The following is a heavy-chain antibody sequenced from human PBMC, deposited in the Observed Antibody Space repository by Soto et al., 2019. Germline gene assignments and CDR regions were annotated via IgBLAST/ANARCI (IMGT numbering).Heavy chain of an antibody. J-gene: IGHJ4*02. D-gene: IGHD6-19*01. CDR1: GFTFSDYY. Sequence: QVQLVESGGGLVKPGGSLRLSCAASGFTFSDYYMSWLRQAPGKGLEWVPYISSSSSYTNYADSVKGRFTISRENAKNSLYLQMNSLSAEGTAVYFCARGAVAYESFDYWGQGTLVTVSS. V-gene: IGHV3-11*06. CDR3: ARGAVAYESFDY. CDR2: ISSSSSYT.